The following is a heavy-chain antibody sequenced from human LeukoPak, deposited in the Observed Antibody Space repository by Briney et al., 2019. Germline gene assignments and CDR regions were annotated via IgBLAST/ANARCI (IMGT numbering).Heavy chain of an antibody. CDR2: ISGSGGST. J-gene: IGHJ3*02. CDR3: AKLPLLFGYYDSSGYYFDAFDI. Sequence: QTGGSLRLSCAASGLTFSSYAMSWVRQAPGKGLEWVSVISGSGGSTYYADSVKGRFTISRDNSKNTLYLQMNSLRAEDTAVYYCAKLPLLFGYYDSSGYYFDAFDIWGQGTMVTVSS. V-gene: IGHV3-23*01. D-gene: IGHD3-22*01. CDR1: GLTFSSYA.